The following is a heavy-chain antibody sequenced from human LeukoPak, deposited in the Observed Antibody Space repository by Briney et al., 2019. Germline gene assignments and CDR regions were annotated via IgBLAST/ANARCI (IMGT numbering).Heavy chain of an antibody. Sequence: GRSLRLSCAASGFTFSSYSMNWVRQAPGKGLEWVSSISSSSSYIYYADSVKGRFTISRDNAKNSLYLQMNSLRAEDTAVYYCAREGSGYQVDYWGQGTLVTVSS. J-gene: IGHJ4*02. CDR2: ISSSSSYI. CDR1: GFTFSSYS. V-gene: IGHV3-21*01. D-gene: IGHD3-22*01. CDR3: AREGSGYQVDY.